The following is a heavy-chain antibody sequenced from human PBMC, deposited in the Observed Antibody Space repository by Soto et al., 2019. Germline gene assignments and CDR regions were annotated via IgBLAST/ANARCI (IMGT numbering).Heavy chain of an antibody. D-gene: IGHD3-9*01. CDR2: IRSKAYGGTT. V-gene: IGHV3-49*03. CDR3: TRVFPSYYDILTGPVDY. J-gene: IGHJ4*02. Sequence: LRLSCTASGFTFGDYAMSWFRQAPGKGLEWVGFIRSKAYGGTTEYAASVKGRFTISRDDSKSIAYLQMNSLKTEDTAVYYCTRVFPSYYDILTGPVDYWGQGTLVTVSS. CDR1: GFTFGDYA.